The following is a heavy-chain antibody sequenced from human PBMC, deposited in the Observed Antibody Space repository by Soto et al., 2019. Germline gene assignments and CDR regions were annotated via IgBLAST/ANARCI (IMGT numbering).Heavy chain of an antibody. CDR2: MYHSGST. CDR1: GGSISSGGYS. Sequence: PSETLSLTCAVSGGSISSGGYSWSWIRQPPGKGLEWIGYMYHSGSTYYNPSLKSRVTISIDRSRNQFSLKLSSVTAADTAVYYCARVPDFWSQGILVTVSS. CDR3: ARVPDF. V-gene: IGHV4-30-2*01. J-gene: IGHJ4*02.